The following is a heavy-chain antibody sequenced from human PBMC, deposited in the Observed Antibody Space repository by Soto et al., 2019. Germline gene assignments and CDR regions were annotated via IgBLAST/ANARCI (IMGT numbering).Heavy chain of an antibody. J-gene: IGHJ5*02. V-gene: IGHV3-73*02. CDR1: GFTFSDSP. CDR2: IRGEKETYAT. CDR3: GRQWWDFPDH. D-gene: IGHD1-26*01. Sequence: EVLLVESGGGLVQPGGSLKLSCAASGFTFSDSPIHWVRQSSGKGLEWIGRIRGEKETYATAYAASLSGRFTFSRDDSKNTAYLHMTSLKIEDTAVYYCGRQWWDFPDHWGQGTLVTVSS.